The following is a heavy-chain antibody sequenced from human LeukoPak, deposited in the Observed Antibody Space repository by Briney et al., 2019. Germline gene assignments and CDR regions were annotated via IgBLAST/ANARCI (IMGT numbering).Heavy chain of an antibody. Sequence: SETLSLTCTVSGGSISSYYWSWIRQPPGKGLEWIGYIYYSGITNYNPSLKSRVTISVDTSKNQFSLKLSSVTAADTAVYYCARVQVDTAMVSYYFDYWGQGTLVTVSS. D-gene: IGHD5-18*01. V-gene: IGHV4-59*01. CDR2: IYYSGIT. CDR1: GGSISSYY. J-gene: IGHJ4*02. CDR3: ARVQVDTAMVSYYFDY.